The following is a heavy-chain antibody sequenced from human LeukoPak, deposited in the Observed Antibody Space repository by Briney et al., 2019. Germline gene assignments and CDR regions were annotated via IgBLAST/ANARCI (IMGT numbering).Heavy chain of an antibody. D-gene: IGHD5-12*01. CDR2: IKQDGSGR. CDR3: ARDVASWGGYTFAY. CDR1: GFTFSSYW. Sequence: PGGSLRLSCAASGFTFSSYWMSWVRQAPGKGLEWVANIKQDGSGRYYVDSVKGRFTISRDNGKNSLYLQMNSLRIDDTAVYFCARDVASWGGYTFAYWGQGTLVTVSS. V-gene: IGHV3-7*01. J-gene: IGHJ4*02.